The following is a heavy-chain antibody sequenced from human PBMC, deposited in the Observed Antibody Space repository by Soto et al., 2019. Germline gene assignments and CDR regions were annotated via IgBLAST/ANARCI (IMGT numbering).Heavy chain of an antibody. CDR3: SRAKGVNYPSDD. CDR1: GFAFNHYW. J-gene: IGHJ4*02. D-gene: IGHD1-7*01. Sequence: EVQVVESGGALVLPGESLRLSCTASGFAFNHYWMHWVRQAPGKGLEWVSRINGDVSVITYADSVKGRFTMSRDNAKNTVYLQINGLRDDDTAMYFCSRAKGVNYPSDDWGQGTLVTVSS. CDR2: INGDVSVI. V-gene: IGHV3-74*03.